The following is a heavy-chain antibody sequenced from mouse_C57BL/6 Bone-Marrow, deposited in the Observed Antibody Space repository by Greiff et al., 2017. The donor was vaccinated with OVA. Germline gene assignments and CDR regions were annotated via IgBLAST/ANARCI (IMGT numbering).Heavy chain of an antibody. CDR3: ARDGPESYAMDY. CDR2: ISYDGSN. Sequence: EVKLVESGPGLVKPSQSLSLTCSVTGYSITSGYYWNWIRQFPGNKLEWMGYISYDGSNNYNPSLKNRISITRDTSKNQFFLKLNSVTTEDTATYCCARDGPESYAMDYWGQGTSVTVAS. CDR1: GYSITSGYY. J-gene: IGHJ4*01. V-gene: IGHV3-6*01.